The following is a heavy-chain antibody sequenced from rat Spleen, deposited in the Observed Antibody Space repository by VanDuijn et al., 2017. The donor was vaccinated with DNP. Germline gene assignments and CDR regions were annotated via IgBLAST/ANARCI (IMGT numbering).Heavy chain of an antibody. V-gene: IGHV5-31*01. CDR1: GFTFNNYW. J-gene: IGHJ4*01. CDR3: TRTLPGYNPYAMDA. CDR2: ISSSGGST. D-gene: IGHD1-4*01. Sequence: EVQLVESGGDLVQPGRSLKLSCVAFGFTFNNYWMTWIRQVPGKGLEWVASISSSGGSTYHPDSVKGRFTISRDNAKNTLHLQMNSLRSEDTATYYCTRTLPGYNPYAMDAWGQGTSVTVSS.